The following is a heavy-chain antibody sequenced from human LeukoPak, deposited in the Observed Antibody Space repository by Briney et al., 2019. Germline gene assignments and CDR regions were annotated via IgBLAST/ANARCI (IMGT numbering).Heavy chain of an antibody. V-gene: IGHV3-20*04. CDR2: INWNGGST. CDR1: GFTFDDYG. Sequence: GGSLRLSCAASGFTFDDYGMSWVRQAPGKGLEWVSGINWNGGSTGYADSVKGRFTISRDNAKNSLYLQMNSLRAEDTAVYYCARDVPVLTGYYSADYWGQGTLVTVSS. D-gene: IGHD3-9*01. CDR3: ARDVPVLTGYYSADY. J-gene: IGHJ4*02.